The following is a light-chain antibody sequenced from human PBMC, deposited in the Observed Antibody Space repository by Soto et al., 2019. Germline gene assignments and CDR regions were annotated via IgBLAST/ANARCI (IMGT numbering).Light chain of an antibody. CDR1: QSISSW. CDR3: QQYKSESET. Sequence: DIQMTQPPSTLSSSGVDRVTITSRASQSISSWLAWYQQKPGKAPNLLIYQASSLQGGVPSRFSGSGSGTEFTLTISSLQPGDFATYYCQQYKSESETFGQGTKVDI. CDR2: QAS. J-gene: IGKJ1*01. V-gene: IGKV1-5*03.